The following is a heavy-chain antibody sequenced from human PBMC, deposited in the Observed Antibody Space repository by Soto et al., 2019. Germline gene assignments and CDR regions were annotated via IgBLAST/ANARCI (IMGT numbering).Heavy chain of an antibody. J-gene: IGHJ3*02. V-gene: IGHV3-23*01. Sequence: EVQLLESGGGLVQPGGSLRLSCAASGFTFSSYAMSWVRQAPGKGLEWVSAISGSGGSTYYADSVKGRFTISRDNSKNTMYLQMNSLRAEDTAVYYCAKVRGWSSGSYDAFDIWGQGTMVTGSS. CDR2: ISGSGGST. CDR3: AKVRGWSSGSYDAFDI. CDR1: GFTFSSYA. D-gene: IGHD3-22*01.